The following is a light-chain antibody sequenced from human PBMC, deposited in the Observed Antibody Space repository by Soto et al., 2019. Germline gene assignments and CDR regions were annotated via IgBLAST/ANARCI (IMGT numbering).Light chain of an antibody. CDR3: QQYGSSPQYT. CDR2: GSS. J-gene: IGKJ2*01. V-gene: IGKV3-20*01. Sequence: EVVLTQSPGTQSLSPGERATLSCRASQSVSNNYLAWYQQKPGQSPRLLIFGSSDRATGIPDRFSGSGSGTAFNLTISSLEPEDFAVYYCQQYGSSPQYTFGQGTTLEIK. CDR1: QSVSNNY.